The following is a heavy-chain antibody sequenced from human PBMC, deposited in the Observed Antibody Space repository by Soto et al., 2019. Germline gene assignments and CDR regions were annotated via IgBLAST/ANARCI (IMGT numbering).Heavy chain of an antibody. D-gene: IGHD3-3*01. V-gene: IGHV4-34*01. Sequence: SETLSLTCAVYGGSFSGYYWSWIRQPPGKGLEWIGEINHSGSTNYNPSLKSRVTISVDTSKNQFSLKLSSVTAADTAVYYCARVKKLRFLEWLSKDWFDPWGQGTLVTVSS. CDR3: ARVKKLRFLEWLSKDWFDP. J-gene: IGHJ5*02. CDR2: INHSGST. CDR1: GGSFSGYY.